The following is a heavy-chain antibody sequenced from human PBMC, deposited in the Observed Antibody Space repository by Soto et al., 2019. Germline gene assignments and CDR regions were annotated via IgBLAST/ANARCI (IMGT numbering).Heavy chain of an antibody. V-gene: IGHV3-23*01. D-gene: IGHD1-26*01. CDR2: ISGSGGST. Sequence: GGSLRLSCAASGFTFSSYAMSWVRQAPGKGLEWVSAISGSGGSTSYADSVKGRFTISRDNSKNTLYLQMNSLRAEDTAVYYCAKDLSQRGSYYAFDIWGQGTMVTVSS. CDR3: AKDLSQRGSYYAFDI. J-gene: IGHJ3*02. CDR1: GFTFSSYA.